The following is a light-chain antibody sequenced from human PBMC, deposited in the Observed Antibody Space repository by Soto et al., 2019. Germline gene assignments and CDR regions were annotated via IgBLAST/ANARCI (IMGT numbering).Light chain of an antibody. CDR1: SSDIGGYTF. V-gene: IGLV2-14*01. CDR3: SSYTSSGTWV. CDR2: EVS. Sequence: QSALTQPASVSGSPGQSITMSCTGTSSDIGGYTFVSWYQHHPGKAPKLIIYEVSNRPSGVSNRFSGSKSGNTASLTISGLQAEDETDYYCSSYTSSGTWVFGGGTKLTVL. J-gene: IGLJ3*02.